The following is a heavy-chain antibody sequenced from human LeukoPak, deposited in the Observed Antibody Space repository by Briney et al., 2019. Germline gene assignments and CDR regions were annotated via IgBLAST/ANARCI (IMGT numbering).Heavy chain of an antibody. J-gene: IGHJ3*02. CDR2: ISSSGSTI. V-gene: IGHV3-48*03. D-gene: IGHD6-13*01. CDR3: AITFLSSSFWNNDAFDI. CDR1: GFTFSSYE. Sequence: PGGSLRLSCAASGFTFSSYEMNWVRQAPGKGLEWVSYISSSGSTIYYADSVKGRFTISRDNAKNSLYLQMNSLRAEDTAVYYCAITFLSSSFWNNDAFDIWGQGTMVTVSS.